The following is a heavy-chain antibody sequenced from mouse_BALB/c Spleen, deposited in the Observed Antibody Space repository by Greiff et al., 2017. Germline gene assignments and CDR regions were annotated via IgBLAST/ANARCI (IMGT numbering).Heavy chain of an antibody. CDR1: GYTFTSYW. CDR2: INPSTGYT. CDR3: ARGLGFFAY. D-gene: IGHD4-1*01. Sequence: VKLVESGAELAKPGASVKMSCKASGYTFTSYWMHWVKQRPGQGLEWIGYINPSTGYTEYNQKFKDKATLTADKSSSTAYMQLSSLTSEDSAVYYCARGLGFFAYWGQGTLVTVSA. J-gene: IGHJ3*01. V-gene: IGHV1-7*01.